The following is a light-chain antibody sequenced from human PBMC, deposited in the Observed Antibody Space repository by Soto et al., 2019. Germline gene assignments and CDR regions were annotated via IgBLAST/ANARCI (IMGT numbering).Light chain of an antibody. Sequence: QSALTQPPSVSGSPGQSVTISCTGTSSDVGSYNRVSWYQQPPGTAPKLMIYEVNNRPSGVPDRFSGSKSGNTASLIISGLQAEDEADYYCYSYTHTSDLVFGGGTKLTVL. CDR1: SSDVGSYNR. CDR2: EVN. CDR3: YSYTHTSDLV. V-gene: IGLV2-18*02. J-gene: IGLJ2*01.